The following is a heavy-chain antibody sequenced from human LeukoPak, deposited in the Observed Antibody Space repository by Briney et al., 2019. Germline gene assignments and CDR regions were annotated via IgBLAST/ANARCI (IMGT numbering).Heavy chain of an antibody. Sequence: ASVKVSCKASGGTFSSYAISWVRQAPGQGLEWMGGIIPIFGAANYAQKFQGRVTITADESTSTAYMELSSLRSEDTAVYYCARGPYYDFWSGYYPTKYFQHWGQGTLVTVSS. CDR2: IIPIFGAA. V-gene: IGHV1-69*01. CDR3: ARGPYYDFWSGYYPTKYFQH. J-gene: IGHJ1*01. CDR1: GGTFSSYA. D-gene: IGHD3-3*01.